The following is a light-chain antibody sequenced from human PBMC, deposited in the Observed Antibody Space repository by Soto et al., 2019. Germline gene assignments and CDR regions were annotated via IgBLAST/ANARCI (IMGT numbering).Light chain of an antibody. CDR3: SSYTPSSTYV. J-gene: IGLJ1*01. CDR2: EVS. CDR1: SSDVGLYDY. Sequence: QSALTQPASVSGSPGQSITISCTGTSSDVGLYDYVSWYQQHPGKAPKLMIYEVSDRPSGVSHRFSGSKSGNTASLTISGLQAEDEADYFCSSYTPSSTYVFGTGTKLTVL. V-gene: IGLV2-14*01.